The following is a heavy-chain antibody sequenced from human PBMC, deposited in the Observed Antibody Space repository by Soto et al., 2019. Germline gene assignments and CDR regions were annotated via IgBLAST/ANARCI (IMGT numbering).Heavy chain of an antibody. J-gene: IGHJ4*02. V-gene: IGHV1-69*13. CDR3: ARDGGGYSSTGKFDY. Sequence: GASVKVSCKASGGTFSSYAISWVRQAPGQGLEWMGGIIPIFGTANFAQKFQGRVTITADESTSTAYMELSSLRSEDTAVYYCARDGGGYSSTGKFDYWGQGTLVTVSS. CDR1: GGTFSSYA. CDR2: IIPIFGTA. D-gene: IGHD6-13*01.